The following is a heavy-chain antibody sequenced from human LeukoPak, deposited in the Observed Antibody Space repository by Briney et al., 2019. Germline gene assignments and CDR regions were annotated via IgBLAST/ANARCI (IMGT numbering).Heavy chain of an antibody. Sequence: PSETLSLTCAVYGGSFSGYYWSWIRQPPGKGLEWIGEINHSGSTNYNPPLNSRVTISVDTSKNQFSLKLSSVTAADTAVYYCARRYCSSTSCYFQSDAFDIWGQGTMVTVSS. V-gene: IGHV4-34*01. CDR1: GGSFSGYY. D-gene: IGHD2-2*01. CDR3: ARRYCSSTSCYFQSDAFDI. CDR2: INHSGST. J-gene: IGHJ3*02.